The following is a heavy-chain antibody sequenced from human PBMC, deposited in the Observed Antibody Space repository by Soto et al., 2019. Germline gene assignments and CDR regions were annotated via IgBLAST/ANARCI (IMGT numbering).Heavy chain of an antibody. D-gene: IGHD2-8*02. CDR3: AESSTERGLGY. CDR1: GFPFSRYW. V-gene: IGHV3-74*01. Sequence: GGSLRLSCAASGFPFSRYWMHWVRQDPGKGLVWVSRIKSDGSDRRYADAVKGRFTISTDNAKNTLYLQMNSLRVEDTAVYYCAESSTERGLGYWGQGTLVTVSS. CDR2: IKSDGSDR. J-gene: IGHJ4*02.